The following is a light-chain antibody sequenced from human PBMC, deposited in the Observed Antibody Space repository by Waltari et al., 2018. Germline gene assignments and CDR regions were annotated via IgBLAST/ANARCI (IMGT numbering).Light chain of an antibody. CDR1: QSISSW. Sequence: DIEMTQSASTLYASVGDRDTITCRASQSISSWLAWYQQKPGKAPKLLIYKASSLESGVPSRFSGSGSGTEFTLTISSLQPDDFATYYCQQYNSYWTFGQGTKVEIK. J-gene: IGKJ1*01. CDR3: QQYNSYWT. CDR2: KAS. V-gene: IGKV1-5*03.